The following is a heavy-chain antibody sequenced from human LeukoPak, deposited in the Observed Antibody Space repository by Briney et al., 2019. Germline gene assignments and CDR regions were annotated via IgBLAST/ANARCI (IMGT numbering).Heavy chain of an antibody. V-gene: IGHV3-30*18. CDR2: ISYDGSNK. D-gene: IGHD3-22*01. Sequence: GRSLRLSCAASGFTFSSYGMHWVRQAPGKGLEWVAVISYDGSNKYYADSVKGRFTISRDNSKNTLYLQMNSLRAEDTAVYYCAKDPLYYDSSGYYWGESHYFDYWGQGTLVTVSS. J-gene: IGHJ4*02. CDR1: GFTFSSYG. CDR3: AKDPLYYDSSGYYWGESHYFDY.